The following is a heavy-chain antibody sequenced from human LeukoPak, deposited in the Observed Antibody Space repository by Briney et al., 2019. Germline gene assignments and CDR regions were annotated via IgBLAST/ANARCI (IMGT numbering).Heavy chain of an antibody. D-gene: IGHD2-15*01. CDR1: GFTFDDYA. Sequence: GGSLRLSCAASGFTFDDYAMHWVRQAPGKGLEWVSGISWNSGSIGYADSVKGRFTISRDNAKNSLYLQMNSLRAEDTALYYCAKGNWAVVAASYDYWGQGTLVTVSS. V-gene: IGHV3-9*01. CDR3: AKGNWAVVAASYDY. CDR2: ISWNSGSI. J-gene: IGHJ4*02.